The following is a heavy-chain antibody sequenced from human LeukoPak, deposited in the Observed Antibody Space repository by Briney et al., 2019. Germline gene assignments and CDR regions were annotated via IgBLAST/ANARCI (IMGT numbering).Heavy chain of an antibody. CDR3: RTDRYGDYGDYIDY. CDR2: INPNSGGT. D-gene: IGHD4-17*01. Sequence: ASVTVSCKASGYTFTGYYMHWVRQAPGQGLEWMGWINPNSGGTKYAQKFQGRVTMTRDTSISTAYMELSRLRSDDTAVYYCRTDRYGDYGDYIDYWGQGTLVTVSS. CDR1: GYTFTGYY. J-gene: IGHJ4*02. V-gene: IGHV1-2*02.